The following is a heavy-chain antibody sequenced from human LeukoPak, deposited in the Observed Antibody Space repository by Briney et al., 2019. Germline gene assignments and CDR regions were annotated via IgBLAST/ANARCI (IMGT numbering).Heavy chain of an antibody. CDR1: GFTFNSYA. CDR3: AGSLWFATTNFDY. Sequence: GGSLRLSCAVSGFTFNSYAMHWVRQTPGKGLEWVAVISYEGSNKYYADSVKGRFTISRDNSMHTLYLQMNSLRVEDTAIYYCAGSLWFATTNFDYWGQGSLVTVSS. CDR2: ISYEGSNK. V-gene: IGHV3-30-3*01. J-gene: IGHJ4*02. D-gene: IGHD3-10*01.